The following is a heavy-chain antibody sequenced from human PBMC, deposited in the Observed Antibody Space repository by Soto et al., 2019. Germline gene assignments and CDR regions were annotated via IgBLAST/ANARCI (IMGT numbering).Heavy chain of an antibody. CDR2: ISSSSTTI. CDR1: GFTFSSYS. Sequence: GGSLRLSCAASGFTFSSYSMNWVRQAPGKGLEWVSYISSSSTTIYYADSVKGRFTISRDNAKNSLYMQMNSLRDEDTAVYYCARHDFWSGYYIDYWGQGTLVTVSS. V-gene: IGHV3-48*02. CDR3: ARHDFWSGYYIDY. J-gene: IGHJ4*02. D-gene: IGHD3-3*01.